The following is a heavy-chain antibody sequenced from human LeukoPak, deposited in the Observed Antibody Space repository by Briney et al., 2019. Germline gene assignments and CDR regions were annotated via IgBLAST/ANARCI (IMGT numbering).Heavy chain of an antibody. Sequence: SETLSLTCAVYGGSFSGYYWSWIRQPPGKGLEWIGEINHSGSTNYNPSLKSRVTISVDTSKNQFSLKLSSVTAADTAVYYCAKGALGWGDPASHAFDIWGQGTMVTVSS. V-gene: IGHV4-34*01. CDR3: AKGALGWGDPASHAFDI. D-gene: IGHD3-10*01. CDR2: INHSGST. CDR1: GGSFSGYY. J-gene: IGHJ3*02.